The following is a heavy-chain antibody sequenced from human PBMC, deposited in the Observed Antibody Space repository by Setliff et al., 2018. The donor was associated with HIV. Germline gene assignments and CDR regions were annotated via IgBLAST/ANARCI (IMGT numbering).Heavy chain of an antibody. CDR1: GGSFSGYY. Sequence: SETLSLTCAVYGGSFSGYYWSWIRQPPGKGREWIGEINHNGSTNYNPSLKSRVTVSVDTSKNQFSLRLRSVTAADTAVYYCARVSCSSWYSIPRYYYYSMDVWGNGTTVTVSS. CDR2: INHNGST. D-gene: IGHD6-13*01. CDR3: ARVSCSSWYSIPRYYYYSMDV. V-gene: IGHV4-34*01. J-gene: IGHJ6*03.